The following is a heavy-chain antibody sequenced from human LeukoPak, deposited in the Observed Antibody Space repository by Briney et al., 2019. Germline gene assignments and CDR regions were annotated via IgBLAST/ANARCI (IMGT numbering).Heavy chain of an antibody. J-gene: IGHJ4*02. CDR3: ATGRAYSSVDY. CDR2: MYYTGST. D-gene: IGHD6-19*01. V-gene: IGHV4-59*01. CDR1: GGSISSYY. Sequence: PSETLSLTCTVSGGSISSYYWSWIRQPPGKGLEWIGRMYYTGSTNYNPSLKSRVTISVDTSKNQFSLKLSSVTAVDTAVYYCATGRAYSSVDYWGEGALVTVSS.